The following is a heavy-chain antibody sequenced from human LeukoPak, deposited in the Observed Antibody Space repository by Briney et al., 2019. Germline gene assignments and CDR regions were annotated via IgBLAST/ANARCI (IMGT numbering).Heavy chain of an antibody. V-gene: IGHV3-30*18. Sequence: GRSLRLSCAASGFTFSSYGMHWVRQAPGKGLEWVAVISYDGSNKYYADSVKGRFTISRDNSKNTLYLQMNSLSPEDTAVYYCAKVKEIQLWSQPFDYWGQGTLVTVSS. CDR2: ISYDGSNK. D-gene: IGHD5-18*01. CDR1: GFTFSSYG. J-gene: IGHJ4*02. CDR3: AKVKEIQLWSQPFDY.